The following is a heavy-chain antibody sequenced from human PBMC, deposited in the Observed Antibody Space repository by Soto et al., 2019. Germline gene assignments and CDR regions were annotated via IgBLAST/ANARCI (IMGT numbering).Heavy chain of an antibody. CDR3: ARVTRFPDAFDI. CDR2: INHNGDS. J-gene: IGHJ3*02. CDR1: GGSFGTSY. V-gene: IGHV4-34*01. Sequence: QVHLQQWGAGLLKPSETLSLTCGVYGGSFGTSYWAWIRQSPEKGLEWIGEINHNGDSNYNPSLKMRVTISLDMSENQFSLKLTHVAAADTAVYYCARVTRFPDAFDIWGQGTPVIVSS.